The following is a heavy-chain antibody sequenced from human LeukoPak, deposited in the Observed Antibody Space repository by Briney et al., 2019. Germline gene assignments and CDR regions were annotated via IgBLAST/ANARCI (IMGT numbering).Heavy chain of an antibody. D-gene: IGHD6-13*01. Sequence: PSETLSLTCTVSGGSISSSSYYWGWIRQPPGKGLEWIGSIYYSGSTYYNPSLKSRVTISVDTSKNQFSLKLSSVTAADTAVYYCARDLPPYSSRGEAFDIWGQGTMVTVSS. V-gene: IGHV4-39*07. CDR3: ARDLPPYSSRGEAFDI. CDR1: GGSISSSSYY. CDR2: IYYSGST. J-gene: IGHJ3*02.